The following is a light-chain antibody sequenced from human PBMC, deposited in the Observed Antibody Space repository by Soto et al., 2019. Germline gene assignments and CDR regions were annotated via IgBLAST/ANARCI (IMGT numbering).Light chain of an antibody. CDR1: QSVSSSY. CDR2: GAS. V-gene: IGKV3-20*01. J-gene: IGKJ1*01. CDR3: QQYGSSPPT. Sequence: EIVLTQSPGTLSLSPGERATLSCRASQSVSSSYLAWYQQKPAQAPRLLIYGASSRATGIPDRFSGSGSGTDFTLTISRLQPEDFVVYYCQQYGSSPPTFGQGTKVEIK.